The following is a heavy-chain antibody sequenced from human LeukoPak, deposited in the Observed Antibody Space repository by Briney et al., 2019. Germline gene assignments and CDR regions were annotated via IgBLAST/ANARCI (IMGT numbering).Heavy chain of an antibody. D-gene: IGHD6-13*01. Sequence: RPGGSLRLSCAASGFTFSEYWMHWARQAPGKGLAWVSHINRDGGLTNYADSVKGRFTVSRDNARNILYLQMDSLRAEDTARYFCAREEHRLAAAGTSAFDLGGQGTLVTVSP. CDR3: AREEHRLAAAGTSAFDL. J-gene: IGHJ3*01. CDR1: GFTFSEYW. V-gene: IGHV3-74*01. CDR2: INRDGGLT.